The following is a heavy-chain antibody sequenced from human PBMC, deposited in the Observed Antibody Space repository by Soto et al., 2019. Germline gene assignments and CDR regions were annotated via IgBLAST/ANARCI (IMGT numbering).Heavy chain of an antibody. Sequence: GESLKISCKGSGYHFTNYWIGWVRQMPGKGLEWMGIIYPGDSDTRYSPSFQGQVTISADKSINTAYLQWSSLKASDTAMYYCARPGIAAAGTFGFDYWGQGTLVTVSS. CDR1: GYHFTNYW. D-gene: IGHD6-13*01. CDR3: ARPGIAAAGTFGFDY. V-gene: IGHV5-51*01. CDR2: IYPGDSDT. J-gene: IGHJ4*02.